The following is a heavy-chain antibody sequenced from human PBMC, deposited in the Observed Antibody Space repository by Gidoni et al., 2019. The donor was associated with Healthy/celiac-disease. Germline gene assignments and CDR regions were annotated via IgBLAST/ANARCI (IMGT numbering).Heavy chain of an antibody. CDR3: ARYGYSSRWGSFDP. CDR1: GFTFSSYW. V-gene: IGHV3-74*01. D-gene: IGHD6-13*01. CDR2: INSDGSST. J-gene: IGHJ5*02. Sequence: EVQLVESGGGLVQPGGSLRLSCAASGFTFSSYWMHWVRQAPGKGLVWVSRINSDGSSTSYADSVKGRFTISRDNAKNTLYLQMNSLRAEDTAVYYCARYGYSSRWGSFDPWGQGTLVTVSS.